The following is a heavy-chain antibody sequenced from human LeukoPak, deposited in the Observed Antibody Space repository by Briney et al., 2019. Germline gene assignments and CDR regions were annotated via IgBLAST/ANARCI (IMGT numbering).Heavy chain of an antibody. D-gene: IGHD2-15*01. CDR3: AREGMVVAPRYSSYFDY. V-gene: IGHV3-30-3*01. Sequence: PGGSLRLSCAASGFTFSSYPMHWVRQAPGKGLEWVAVVSDDGNKKFDADSVKGRFTISRDNSKNTLYLQMNSLRAEDTAVYYCAREGMVVAPRYSSYFDYWGQGTLVTVSS. CDR2: VSDDGNKK. J-gene: IGHJ4*02. CDR1: GFTFSSYP.